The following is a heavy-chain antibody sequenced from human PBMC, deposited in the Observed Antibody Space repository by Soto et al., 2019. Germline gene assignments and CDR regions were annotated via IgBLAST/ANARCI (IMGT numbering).Heavy chain of an antibody. CDR2: ISGSGGRT. CDR3: AKGGYYSLFDI. CDR1: GFPFSSYA. V-gene: IGHV3-23*01. D-gene: IGHD3-16*01. J-gene: IGHJ3*02. Sequence: PEESLKISCVASGFPFSSYAMSWVRQTPGKGLEWVSGISGSGGRTYYADSVKGRFTISRDNSNNTLSLQMHILRVEDTAVYFCAKGGYYSLFDIWGQGTMVTVSS.